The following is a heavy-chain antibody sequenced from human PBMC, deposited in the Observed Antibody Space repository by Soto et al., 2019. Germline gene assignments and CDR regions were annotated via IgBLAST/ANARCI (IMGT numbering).Heavy chain of an antibody. Sequence: EVQLVESGGGLVQPGGSLRLSCAASGFSFSSYSMNWVRQAPGKGLEWVSCISSSASHINYADSVKGRVTISRDNAKKSLYLQMNILRAEDTAVYYCAGGYTGYCSGCTCYWFDPWGQGTLVTVSS. D-gene: IGHD2-15*01. CDR3: AGGYTGYCSGCTCYWFDP. CDR1: GFSFSSYS. J-gene: IGHJ5*02. CDR2: ISSSASHI. V-gene: IGHV3-21*01.